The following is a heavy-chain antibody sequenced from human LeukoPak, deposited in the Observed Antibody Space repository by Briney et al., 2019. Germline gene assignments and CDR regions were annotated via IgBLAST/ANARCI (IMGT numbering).Heavy chain of an antibody. CDR3: ARDQWWPDY. CDR2: ISGSGGST. D-gene: IGHD2-8*01. Sequence: GGSLRLSCAASGFTFSSYAMSWVRQAPGKGLEWFSAISGSGGSTYYADSVKGRFTISRDNAKKILYLQMNSLRAEDTAVYYCARDQWWPDYWGQGTLVTVSS. CDR1: GFTFSSYA. J-gene: IGHJ4*02. V-gene: IGHV3-23*01.